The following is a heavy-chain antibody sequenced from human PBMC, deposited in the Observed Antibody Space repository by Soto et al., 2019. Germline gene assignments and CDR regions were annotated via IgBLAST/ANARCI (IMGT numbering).Heavy chain of an antibody. J-gene: IGHJ6*02. Sequence: SGGSLRLSCAASGFTFSSYAMSWVRQAPGKGLEWVSAISGSGGSTYYADSVKGRFTISRDNSKNTLYLQMNSLRAEDTAVYYFAKGWIVLMVYAPSDVWGQGTTVTVSS. CDR2: ISGSGGST. CDR3: AKGWIVLMVYAPSDV. CDR1: GFTFSSYA. V-gene: IGHV3-23*01. D-gene: IGHD2-8*01.